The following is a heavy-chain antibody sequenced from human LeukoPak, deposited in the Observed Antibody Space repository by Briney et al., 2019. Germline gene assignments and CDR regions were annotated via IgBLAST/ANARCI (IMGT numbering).Heavy chain of an antibody. V-gene: IGHV5-51*01. CDR3: ARTSYSYESSGFDH. J-gene: IGHJ4*02. Sequence: GESLKISCKGSGYNFNNFWIAWVRQMPGKGLEFMGMVFGGDSDTRYSPSFQGQVTISADMSIGNAYLQWSSLKASDTAIYYCARTSYSYESSGFDHWGQGTLVTVSS. CDR1: GYNFNNFW. CDR2: VFGGDSDT. D-gene: IGHD3-22*01.